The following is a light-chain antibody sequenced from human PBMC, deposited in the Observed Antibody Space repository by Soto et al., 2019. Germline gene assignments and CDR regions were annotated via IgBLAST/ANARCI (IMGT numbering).Light chain of an antibody. CDR2: GNN. CDR1: SSNIGAGYN. V-gene: IGLV1-40*01. Sequence: QAVVTQPPSVSGAPGQRVTISCTGSSSNIGAGYNVHWYQQLPGTAPKLLMYGNNNRPSGVPDRFSGSKSGTSASLAITGLQAEDEADYYCQSYDSRLSGWVFGGGTKVTVL. J-gene: IGLJ3*02. CDR3: QSYDSRLSGWV.